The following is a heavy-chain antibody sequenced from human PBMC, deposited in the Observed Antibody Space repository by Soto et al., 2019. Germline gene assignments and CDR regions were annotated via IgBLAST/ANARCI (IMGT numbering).Heavy chain of an antibody. D-gene: IGHD5-18*01. V-gene: IGHV4-59*01. CDR3: AKDSGYNYGYFRWFDP. CDR1: GGSISNYY. J-gene: IGHJ5*02. CDR2: IFYSGST. Sequence: SETLSLTCTVSGGSISNYYWSWIRQPPGRGRKWIGHIFYSGSTNYNPALKSRVTISVDTSKSQFSLKLSSVTAADTVVYYCAKDSGYNYGYFRWFDPWGQGTLVTVS.